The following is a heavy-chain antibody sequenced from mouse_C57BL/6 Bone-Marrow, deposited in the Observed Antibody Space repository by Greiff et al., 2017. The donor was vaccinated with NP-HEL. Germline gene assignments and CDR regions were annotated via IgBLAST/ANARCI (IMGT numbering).Heavy chain of an antibody. D-gene: IGHD1-1*01. CDR1: GFTFSDYY. V-gene: IGHV5-16*01. J-gene: IGHJ2*01. Sequence: EVKLVESEGGLVQPGSSMKLSCTASGFTFSDYYMAWVRQVPEKGLEWVANINHDGSSTYYLDSLKSRFIISRDNAKNILYLQMSSLKSEDTATYYCAREGYYGGYFDYWGQGTTLTVSS. CDR2: INHDGSST. CDR3: AREGYYGGYFDY.